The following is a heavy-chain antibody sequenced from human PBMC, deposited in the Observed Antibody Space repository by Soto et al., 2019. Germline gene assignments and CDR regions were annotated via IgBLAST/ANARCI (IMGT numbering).Heavy chain of an antibody. CDR1: GFTFSSYA. D-gene: IGHD5-12*01. CDR2: ISGSGGGA. Sequence: GGSLRLSCAASGFTFSSYAMSWVRQAPGKGLEWVSVISGSGGGAYYADSVKGRFTISIDNSKNTLYLQMNSLRAEDAAVYYCAKDLQPSLSGYSGYYDYWGQGILVTVSS. V-gene: IGHV3-23*01. J-gene: IGHJ4*02. CDR3: AKDLQPSLSGYSGYYDY.